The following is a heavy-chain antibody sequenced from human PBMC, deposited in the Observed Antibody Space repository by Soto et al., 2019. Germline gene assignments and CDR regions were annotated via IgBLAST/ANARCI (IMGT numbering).Heavy chain of an antibody. D-gene: IGHD3-3*02. V-gene: IGHV3-23*01. CDR1: GFTFSNYA. CDR3: AKRPVLEAISVLHYFDY. J-gene: IGHJ4*02. Sequence: EVQLLESGGGLVQPGGSLRLSCAASGFTFSNYAMSWVRQAPGKGLEWVSAISGSGGSTYYADSVTGRFTISRDNSKNTLFLQMNSLRAEDTAVYFCAKRPVLEAISVLHYFDYWGQGTLVTVSS. CDR2: ISGSGGST.